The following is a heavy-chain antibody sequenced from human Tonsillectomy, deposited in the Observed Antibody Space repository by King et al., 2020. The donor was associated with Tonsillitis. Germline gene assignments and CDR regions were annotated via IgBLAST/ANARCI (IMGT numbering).Heavy chain of an antibody. CDR3: ATAGDCNNASCSSGGFAP. J-gene: IGHJ5*02. CDR1: GFTFSSHA. D-gene: IGHD2-2*01. CDR2: ISGSGGSA. V-gene: IGHV3-23*04. Sequence: VQLVESGGGLVQPGGSLRLSCAASGFTFSSHAMSWVRQAPGKGLEWVSTISGSGGSAHYADSVKGQFTISRDNSKNTLYLQMNSLRAEDTAVYYCATAGDCNNASCSSGGFAPGGQGTLVTVSS.